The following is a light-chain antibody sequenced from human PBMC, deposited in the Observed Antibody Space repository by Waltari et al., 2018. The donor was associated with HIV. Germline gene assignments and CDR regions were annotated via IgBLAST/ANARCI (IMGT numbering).Light chain of an antibody. CDR1: NSDIGKYNL. CDR2: EVT. Sequence: QSALTQPASVSGSPGQSITISCTGTNSDIGKYNLVPWYQQRPGRVPKVLIFEVTTRPSGISHRFSGSKSDNTASLTISGLQAEDEADYYCSSYATGNTYVFGTGTSVTVL. CDR3: SSYATGNTYV. V-gene: IGLV2-23*02. J-gene: IGLJ1*01.